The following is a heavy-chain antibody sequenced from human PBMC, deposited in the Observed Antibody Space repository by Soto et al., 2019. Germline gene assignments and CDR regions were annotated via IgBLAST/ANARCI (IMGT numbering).Heavy chain of an antibody. CDR1: GFTFSSYS. CDR2: ISSSSSYI. D-gene: IGHD3-9*01. CDR3: ARDGADILTGYYYYYGMDV. J-gene: IGHJ6*02. V-gene: IGHV3-21*01. Sequence: EVQLLESGGGLVTPGGSLRLSCAASGFTFSSYSMNWVRQAPGKGLEWVSSISSSSSYIYYADSVKGRFTISRDNAKNSLYLQMNSLRAEDTAVYYCARDGADILTGYYYYYGMDVWGQGTTVTVSS.